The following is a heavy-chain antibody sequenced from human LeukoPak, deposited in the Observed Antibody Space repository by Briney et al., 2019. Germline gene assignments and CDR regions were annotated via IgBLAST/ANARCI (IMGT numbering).Heavy chain of an antibody. D-gene: IGHD6-19*01. CDR2: ISYDGSEK. CDR1: GFTFSSYG. V-gene: IGHV3-30*18. Sequence: PGRSLRLSCAASGFTFSSYGMHWVRQAPGKGLEWVAFISYDGSEKYYADSVKGRFTISRDNSKNTLYLQMISLRPEDSAVYYCAKDPGLSSGWYDYWGQGTLVTVSS. CDR3: AKDPGLSSGWYDY. J-gene: IGHJ4*02.